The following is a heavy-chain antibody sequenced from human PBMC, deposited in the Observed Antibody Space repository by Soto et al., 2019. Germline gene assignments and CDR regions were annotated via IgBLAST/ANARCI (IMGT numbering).Heavy chain of an antibody. CDR3: ARAQIYCSGGSCYLDAFDI. CDR2: ISAYNGNT. V-gene: IGHV1-18*01. D-gene: IGHD2-15*01. Sequence: ASVKVSCKASGYTFTSYGISWVRQAPGQGLDWMGWISAYNGNTNYAQKLQGRVTMTTDTSTSTAYMELRSLRSDDTAVYYCARAQIYCSGGSCYLDAFDIWGQGTMVTVSS. CDR1: GYTFTSYG. J-gene: IGHJ3*02.